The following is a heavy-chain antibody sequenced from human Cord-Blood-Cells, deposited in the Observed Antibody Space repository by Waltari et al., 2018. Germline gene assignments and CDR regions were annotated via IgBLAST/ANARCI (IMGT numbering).Heavy chain of an antibody. CDR2: IIPIVGTA. J-gene: IGHJ6*02. CDR1: GGTFSSYA. D-gene: IGHD4-17*01. CDR3: ARDNGYGGNYYYYGMDV. V-gene: IGHV1-69*06. Sequence: QVQLVQSGAEVKKPGSSVKVSCKASGGTFSSYAISWVRQAPGQGLEWMGGIIPIVGTANYAQKFQGRVTITADKSTSTAYMELSSLRSEDTAVYYCARDNGYGGNYYYYGMDVWGQGTTVTVSS.